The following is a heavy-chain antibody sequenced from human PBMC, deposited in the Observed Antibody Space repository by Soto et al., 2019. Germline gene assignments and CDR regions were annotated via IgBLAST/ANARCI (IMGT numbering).Heavy chain of an antibody. J-gene: IGHJ4*02. CDR2: TSNSGST. V-gene: IGHV4-31*03. CDR3: ARGGGSTKVDY. D-gene: IGHD2-2*01. Sequence: QVQLQESGPGLVKPSQTLSLTCTVSGGSITSSGYYWSWIRQHPGEGLEWIGFTSNSGSTSYNTSLKSRVTISVDTSATPFSLNLESVTAAEPAVYYCARGGGSTKVDYWGQGTLVTVSP. CDR1: GGSITSSGYY.